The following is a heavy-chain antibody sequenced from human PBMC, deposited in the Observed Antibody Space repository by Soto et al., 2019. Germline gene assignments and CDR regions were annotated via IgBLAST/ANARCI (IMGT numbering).Heavy chain of an antibody. D-gene: IGHD3-22*01. V-gene: IGHV3-74*01. Sequence: GGSLRLSCAASGFTFSSYWMHWVRQAPGKGLVWVSRINSDGSSTSYADSVKGRFTISRDNAKNTLYLQMNSLRAEDTAVYYCARAGENYYDSSGYYAAFDIWGQGTMVTVSS. CDR3: ARAGENYYDSSGYYAAFDI. CDR2: INSDGSST. J-gene: IGHJ3*02. CDR1: GFTFSSYW.